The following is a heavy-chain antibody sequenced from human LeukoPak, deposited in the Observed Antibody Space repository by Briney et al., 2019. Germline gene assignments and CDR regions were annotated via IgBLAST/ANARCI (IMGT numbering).Heavy chain of an antibody. CDR3: ARLYCSSTSCHLDY. CDR2: IYYSGST. V-gene: IGHV4-59*01. CDR1: GGSISSYY. D-gene: IGHD2-2*01. J-gene: IGHJ4*02. Sequence: PSETLSLTCTVSGGSISSYYWSWIRQPPGKGLEWLGYIYYSGSTNYDPSLKSRVTISVGTSKNQFSLKLSSVTAADTAVYYCARLYCSSTSCHLDYWGQGTLVTVSS.